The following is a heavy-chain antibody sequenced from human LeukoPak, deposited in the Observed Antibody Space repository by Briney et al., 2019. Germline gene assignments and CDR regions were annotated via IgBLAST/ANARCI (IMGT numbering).Heavy chain of an antibody. CDR2: ISGSAHKI. J-gene: IGHJ4*02. V-gene: IGHV3-23*01. CDR1: GITFSNYA. Sequence: QTRGSLRLSCVASGITFSNYAVSWVRQAPEKGLDWVSVISGSAHKIRYADSLKGRFTISRDNSENIVCLQMNNLRVEDTAVYYCAGRLTGYSSGYVHWGQGTLVTVSS. CDR3: AGRLTGYSSGYVH. D-gene: IGHD5-18*01.